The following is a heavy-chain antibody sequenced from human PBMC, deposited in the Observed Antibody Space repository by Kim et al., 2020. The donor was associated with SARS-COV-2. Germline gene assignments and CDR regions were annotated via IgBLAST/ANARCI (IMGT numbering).Heavy chain of an antibody. CDR3: ARDPYGSGSYWYYGMDV. D-gene: IGHD3-10*01. CDR1: GFTFSSYA. CDR2: ISYDGSNK. Sequence: GGSLRLSCAASGFTFSSYAMHWVRQAPGKGLEWVAVISYDGSNKYYADSVKGRFTISRDNSKNTLYLQMNSLRAEDTAVYYCARDPYGSGSYWYYGMDVWGQGTTVTVSS. V-gene: IGHV3-30*04. J-gene: IGHJ6*02.